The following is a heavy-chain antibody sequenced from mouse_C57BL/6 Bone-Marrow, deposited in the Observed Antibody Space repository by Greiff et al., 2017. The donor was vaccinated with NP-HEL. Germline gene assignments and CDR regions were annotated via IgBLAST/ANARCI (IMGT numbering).Heavy chain of an antibody. D-gene: IGHD2-4*01. CDR2: IYPGSGST. V-gene: IGHV1-55*01. CDR3: ARVMVYYEGWYFDV. CDR1: GYTFTSYW. J-gene: IGHJ1*03. Sequence: QVQLQQPGAELVKPGASVKMSCKASGYTFTSYWITWVKQRPGQGLEWIGDIYPGSGSTNYNEKFKSKATLTVDTSSSTAYMQLSSLTSEDSAVYYCARVMVYYEGWYFDVWGTGTTVTVSS.